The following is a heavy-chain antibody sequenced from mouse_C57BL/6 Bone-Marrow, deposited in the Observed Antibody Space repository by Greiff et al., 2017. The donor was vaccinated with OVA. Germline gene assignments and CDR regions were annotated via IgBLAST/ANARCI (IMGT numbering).Heavy chain of an antibody. J-gene: IGHJ4*01. CDR3: ARPPYYYGSSAMDY. V-gene: IGHV5-4*01. CDR1: GFTFSSYA. D-gene: IGHD1-1*01. Sequence: EVQLVESGGGLVKPGGSLKLSCAASGFTFSSYAMSWVRQTPEKRLEWVATISDGGSYTYYPDNVKGRFTISRDNAKNNLYLQMSHLKSEDTAMYYCARPPYYYGSSAMDYWGQGTSVTVSS. CDR2: ISDGGSYT.